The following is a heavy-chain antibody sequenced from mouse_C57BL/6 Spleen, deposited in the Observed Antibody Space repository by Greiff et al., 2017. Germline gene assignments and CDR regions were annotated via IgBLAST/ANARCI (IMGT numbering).Heavy chain of an antibody. J-gene: IGHJ2*01. Sequence: EVQLQQSGPELVKPGASVKISCKASGYTFTDYYMNWVKQSHGKSLEWMGDINPNNGGTSYNQKFKGKATLTVDKSSSTAYMELRSLTSEDSAVYYCARRKLTGHYFDYWGQGTTLTVSS. V-gene: IGHV1-26*01. D-gene: IGHD4-1*01. CDR2: INPNNGGT. CDR1: GYTFTDYY. CDR3: ARRKLTGHYFDY.